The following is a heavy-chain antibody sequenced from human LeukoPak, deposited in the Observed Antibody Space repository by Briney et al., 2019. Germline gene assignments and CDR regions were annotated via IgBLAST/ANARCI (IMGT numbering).Heavy chain of an antibody. D-gene: IGHD3-22*01. J-gene: IGHJ3*02. CDR3: ARDLGYDSSSQAFDI. CDR1: GGTFSSYA. Sequence: GASVKVSCKASGGTFSSYAISWVRQAPGQGLEWMGGIIPILGIANYAQKFQGRVTITADKSTSTAYMELSSLRSEDTAVYYCARDLGYDSSSQAFDIWGQGTMVTVSS. V-gene: IGHV1-69*10. CDR2: IIPILGIA.